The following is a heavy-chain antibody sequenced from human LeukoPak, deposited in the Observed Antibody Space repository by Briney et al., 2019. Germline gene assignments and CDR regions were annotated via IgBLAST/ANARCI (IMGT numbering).Heavy chain of an antibody. CDR2: INPNSGGT. D-gene: IGHD2-2*01. CDR1: GYTFTGYY. V-gene: IGHV1-2*02. J-gene: IGHJ4*02. CDR3: ARSPVVVPADLDY. Sequence: GASVKVSCKASGYTFTGYYMHWGRQAPGQGLEWMGWINPNSGGTNYAQNFQGRVTLTRDTSISTAYMELSRLRSDDTAVYYCARSPVVVPADLDYWGQGTLVTVSS.